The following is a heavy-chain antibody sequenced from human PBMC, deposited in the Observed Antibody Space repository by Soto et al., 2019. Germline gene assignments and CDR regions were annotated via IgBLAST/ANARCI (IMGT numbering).Heavy chain of an antibody. CDR1: GFTFSTFD. D-gene: IGHD3-16*01. V-gene: IGHV3-23*01. CDR2: ISVKDNRT. Sequence: EVQILESGGGLVQPGGSLRLSCTASGFTFSTFDMTWVRQAPGKGLEWVSVISVKDNRTYYTDSVKGRFTISRDNSKNMLFLQMDSLGVDDTAVYYCVKGNWGDYWGQGTLVTVSS. J-gene: IGHJ4*02. CDR3: VKGNWGDY.